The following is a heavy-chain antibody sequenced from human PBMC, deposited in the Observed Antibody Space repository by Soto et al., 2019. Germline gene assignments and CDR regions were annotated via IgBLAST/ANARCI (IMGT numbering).Heavy chain of an antibody. D-gene: IGHD1-1*01. J-gene: IGHJ4*02. CDR2: ISGSGGST. V-gene: IGHV3-23*01. Sequence: EVQLLESGGGLVQPGGSLRLSCAASGFTFSSYAMSWVRQAPGKGLEWVSAISGSGGSTYYADSVKGRFTISRDYSKNTLYLQMNSLRAEDTAVYYCAKFCWKGFLRRGYFDYWGQGTLVTVSS. CDR1: GFTFSSYA. CDR3: AKFCWKGFLRRGYFDY.